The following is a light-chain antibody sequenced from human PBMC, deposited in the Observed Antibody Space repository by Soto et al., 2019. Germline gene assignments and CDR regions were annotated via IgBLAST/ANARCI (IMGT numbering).Light chain of an antibody. J-gene: IGKJ1*01. CDR1: QSVSSN. CDR2: DAS. CDR3: QQYNNWPRT. V-gene: IGKV3-15*01. Sequence: EIVMTQSPATLSVSPGERATLSCRASQSVSSNLAWYQHKPGQAPRLLIYDASTRATGIPARFSGSGSGTDFTLTIGSLQSEDFAVYYCQQYNNWPRTFGQGTKVDIK.